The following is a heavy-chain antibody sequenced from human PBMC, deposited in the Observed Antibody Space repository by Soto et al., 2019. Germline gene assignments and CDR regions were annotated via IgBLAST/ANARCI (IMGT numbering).Heavy chain of an antibody. CDR2: IDPSDSYT. CDR1: GYSFTSYW. Sequence: PGESLKISCKGSGYSFTSYWISWVRQMPGKGLEWMGRIDPSDSYTNYSPSFQGHVTISADKSISTAYLQWSSLKASDTAMYYCARHASITMIVVVSDAYYYYGMDVWGQGTTVTVSS. CDR3: ARHASITMIVVVSDAYYYYGMDV. V-gene: IGHV5-10-1*01. J-gene: IGHJ6*02. D-gene: IGHD3-22*01.